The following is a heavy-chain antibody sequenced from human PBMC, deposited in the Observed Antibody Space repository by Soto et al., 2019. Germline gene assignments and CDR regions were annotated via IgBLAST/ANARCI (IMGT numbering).Heavy chain of an antibody. J-gene: IGHJ4*02. CDR1: GFTFSNFW. V-gene: IGHV3-74*01. CDR3: ARGIAAAGTDY. D-gene: IGHD6-13*01. CDR2: INSDGTST. Sequence: GGSLRLSCVASGFTFSNFWMHWVRRLPGKGLVWVSHINSDGTSTTYADSVKGRFTISRDNAKNTLYLQMNSLRAEDTAVYYCARGIAAAGTDYWGQGTPVTVSS.